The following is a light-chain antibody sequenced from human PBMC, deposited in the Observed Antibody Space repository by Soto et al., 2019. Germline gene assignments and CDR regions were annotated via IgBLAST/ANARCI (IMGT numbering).Light chain of an antibody. Sequence: QSVLTQPPSVSAAPGQMVTISCSGSGSNIGRNYVSWYQHRPGTVPKLLIYDSHRRPSGIPDRFYGSKSGTSATLGITGLQTGYEADYYCGVWDISLTDYFLGSGTKLAVL. CDR3: GVWDISLTDYF. CDR1: GSNIGRNY. CDR2: DSH. V-gene: IGLV1-51*01. J-gene: IGLJ1*01.